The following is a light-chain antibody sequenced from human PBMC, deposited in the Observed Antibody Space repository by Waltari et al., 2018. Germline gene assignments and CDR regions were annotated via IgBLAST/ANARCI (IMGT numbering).Light chain of an antibody. CDR2: ATS. CDR1: QSVGRS. Sequence: EIVLPQSPGTLSLSPGERATLSCRASQSVGRSLAWYQQKPGRAPRLLIYATSNRATGIPDRFSASGSGTDFSLTISRLEPEDFALYYCQHYVRLPVTFGQGTKVEVK. V-gene: IGKV3-20*01. CDR3: QHYVRLPVT. J-gene: IGKJ1*01.